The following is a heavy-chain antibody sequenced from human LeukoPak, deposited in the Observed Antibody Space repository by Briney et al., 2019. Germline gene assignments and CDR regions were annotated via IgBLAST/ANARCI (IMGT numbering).Heavy chain of an antibody. J-gene: IGHJ1*01. Sequence: GGSPRLSCAASGFTFGSYGMSWVRQAPGKGLEWVSFITPNADRTSYADSVEGRFTISRDNPRNTLYMQMNSLRDEDTALYYCAIMHGYYDGSGYWVQWGQGTLVTVSS. CDR1: GFTFGSYG. CDR2: ITPNADRT. D-gene: IGHD3-22*01. V-gene: IGHV3-23*01. CDR3: AIMHGYYDGSGYWVQ.